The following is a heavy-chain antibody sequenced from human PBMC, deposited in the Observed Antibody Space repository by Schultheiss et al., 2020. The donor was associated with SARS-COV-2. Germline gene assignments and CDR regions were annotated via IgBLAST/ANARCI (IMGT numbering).Heavy chain of an antibody. CDR1: GASISTYY. Sequence: SQTLSLTCTVSGASISTYYWSWIRQSPGKGLEWIGEINHRGSTNYNPSLKSRLTISVDTSKNQFSLKLTSLTAADTAIYYCARGNDFVYFFDSWGQGTLVTVSS. CDR3: ARGNDFVYFFDS. D-gene: IGHD3-3*01. V-gene: IGHV4-34*09. CDR2: INHRGST. J-gene: IGHJ4*02.